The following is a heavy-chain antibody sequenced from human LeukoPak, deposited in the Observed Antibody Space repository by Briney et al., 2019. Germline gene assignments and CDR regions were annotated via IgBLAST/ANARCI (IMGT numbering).Heavy chain of an antibody. CDR3: ARLGRNSYGSENWFDP. CDR2: MNSNSGNT. CDR1: GYTFITFD. V-gene: IGHV1-8*01. J-gene: IGHJ5*02. Sequence: ASVKVSCKASGYTFITFDINWVRQAPGQGLEWMGWMNSNSGNTGYAQQLKGRVTMTRDTSISTAYMELSSLRSEDTAVYYCARLGRNSYGSENWFDPWGQGTLVTVSS. D-gene: IGHD3-10*01.